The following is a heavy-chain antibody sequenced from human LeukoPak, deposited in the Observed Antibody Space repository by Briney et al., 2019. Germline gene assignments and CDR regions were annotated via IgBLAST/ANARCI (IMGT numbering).Heavy chain of an antibody. CDR1: GYNFASDW. CDR2: IYPGDSET. D-gene: IGHD6-25*01. J-gene: IGHJ5*02. CDR3: ARCSANWFDP. Sequence: GESLQISCKGSGYNFASDWIGWVRQLPGKGLEWMGIIYPGDSETRYSPSFQGQVTISADKSISTAYLQWSTLKASDTAMYYCARCSANWFDPWGQGTLVTVSS. V-gene: IGHV5-51*01.